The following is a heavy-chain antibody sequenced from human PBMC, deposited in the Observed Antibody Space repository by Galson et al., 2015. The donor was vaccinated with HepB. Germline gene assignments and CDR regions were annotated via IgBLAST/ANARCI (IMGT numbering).Heavy chain of an antibody. CDR3: AGYSSAWASFDF. CDR2: INHSGST. D-gene: IGHD6-19*01. Sequence: LTCAVYGGSFRGNYWSWIRQPPRKGLEWIGEINHSGSTNYNPSLKSRVTISLDTSKKQFSLKLSSVTAADTAVNYCAGYSSAWASFDFWGQGTLVTVSS. V-gene: IGHV4-34*01. J-gene: IGHJ4*02. CDR1: GGSFRGNY.